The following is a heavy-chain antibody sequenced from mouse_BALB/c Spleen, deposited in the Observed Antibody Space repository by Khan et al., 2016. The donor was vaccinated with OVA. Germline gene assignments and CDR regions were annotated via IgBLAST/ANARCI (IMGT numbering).Heavy chain of an antibody. V-gene: IGHV1-7*01. CDR2: INPTSGYT. CDR3: ERDRIDY. J-gene: IGHJ2*01. Sequence: QVPLQQSGAELAKPGASVKMSCKASGYTFTSYWMPWIKQRPGQGLEWFGYINPTSGYTDYNQKFKDKATLTAEKSSSTAYMQLNSLTSDDYEVDYGERDRIDYWGQGTTLTVSS. CDR1: GYTFTSYW.